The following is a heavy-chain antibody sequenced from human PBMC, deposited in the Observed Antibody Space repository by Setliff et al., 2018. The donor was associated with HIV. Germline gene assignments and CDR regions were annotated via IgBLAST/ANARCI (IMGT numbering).Heavy chain of an antibody. CDR1: GDSITSVGFY. CDR3: ARAPLRGGSFGWFDP. Sequence: PSETLSLTCTVSGDSITSVGFYCNWFRQHPGKGLEWIGWIYYSGRTKYNPSLESRVTISVDTSKNQFSLKLSSVTAADTAVYYCARAPLRGGSFGWFDPWGQGTLVTVPQ. D-gene: IGHD2-15*01. J-gene: IGHJ5*02. V-gene: IGHV4-31*03. CDR2: IYYSGRT.